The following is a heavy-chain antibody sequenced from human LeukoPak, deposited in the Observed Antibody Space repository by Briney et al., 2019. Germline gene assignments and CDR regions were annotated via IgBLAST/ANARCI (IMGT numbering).Heavy chain of an antibody. CDR1: GGSISSGGYY. D-gene: IGHD3-10*01. V-gene: IGHV4-30-2*01. Sequence: PSETLSLTCTVSGGSISSGGYYWSWIRQPPGKGLEWIGYIYHSGSTYYNPSLKSRVTISVDRSKNQFSLKLSSVTAADTAVYYCARKAAAMVRGVIQSWYFDLWGRGTLVTVSA. CDR3: ARKAAAMVRGVIQSWYFDL. J-gene: IGHJ2*01. CDR2: IYHSGST.